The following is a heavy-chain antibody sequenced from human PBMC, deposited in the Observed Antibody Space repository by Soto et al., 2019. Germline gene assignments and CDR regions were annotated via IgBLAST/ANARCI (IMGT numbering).Heavy chain of an antibody. CDR2: ISSNGVGT. V-gene: IGHV3-64*01. Sequence: EVQLVESGGGLVQPGGSLRLSCAASGFTFSNYAIDWVRQAPGKVLEYVSGISSNGVGTYYANSVKDRFTISRDNSKNTLYLQMGSLRAEEMAVYYCARREQSDYYYMDVWGKGTSVTVSS. CDR3: ARREQSDYYYMDV. J-gene: IGHJ6*03. D-gene: IGHD6-19*01. CDR1: GFTFSNYA.